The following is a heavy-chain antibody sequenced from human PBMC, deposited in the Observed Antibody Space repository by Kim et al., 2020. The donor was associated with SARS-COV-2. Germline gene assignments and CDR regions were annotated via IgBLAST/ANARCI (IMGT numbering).Heavy chain of an antibody. J-gene: IGHJ4*02. CDR1: VYGLTGYG. CDR2: INTNTGNP. V-gene: IGHV7-4-1*04. Sequence: ASVKVSCKASVYGLTGYGLNWVRQAPGQGLEWMGWINTNTGNPTYAQGFAGRFVFSLDTSVNMAYLQIHSLKPEDTAVYYCAREYSTTTVPLSFWGQGTLVTVSS. D-gene: IGHD4-17*01. CDR3: AREYSTTTVPLSF.